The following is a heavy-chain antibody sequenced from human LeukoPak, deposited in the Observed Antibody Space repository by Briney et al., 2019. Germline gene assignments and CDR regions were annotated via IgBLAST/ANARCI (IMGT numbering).Heavy chain of an antibody. J-gene: IGHJ3*02. CDR1: GFTFRSYA. CDR2: ISNSGGGT. D-gene: IGHD3-22*01. V-gene: IGHV3-23*01. CDR3: AKESDSSGYSVPAFDI. Sequence: GGSLRLSCAASGFTFRSYAMSWVRQAPGKGLEWVSTISNSGGGTFYADSVRGRFTISGDNSKNTLYLQMNSLRAEDTAVYYCAKESDSSGYSVPAFDIWGQGTMVTVSS.